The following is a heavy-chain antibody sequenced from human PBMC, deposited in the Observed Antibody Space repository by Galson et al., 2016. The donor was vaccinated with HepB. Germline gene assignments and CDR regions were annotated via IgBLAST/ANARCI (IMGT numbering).Heavy chain of an antibody. Sequence: PALVKPTQTLTLTCTFSGFSLTTSGEGMGWIRQPPGKALEWLALIYWVDDKRYSPSMKGRLTITKDSSKNQVVLKMTNMDPMDTATYYFAHRLLYHDFRSGYSDREAYYCDYWGQGVLVTVSS. V-gene: IGHV2-5*02. J-gene: IGHJ4*02. CDR2: IYWVDDK. CDR1: GFSLTTSGEG. D-gene: IGHD3-3*01. CDR3: AHRLLYHDFRSGYSDREAYYCDY.